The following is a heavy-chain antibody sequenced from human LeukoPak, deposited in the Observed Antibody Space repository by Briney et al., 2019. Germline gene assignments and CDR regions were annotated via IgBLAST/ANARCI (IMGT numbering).Heavy chain of an antibody. CDR3: ARSSYGEMATITHYFDY. Sequence: SGGSLRLSCAASGFTVSSNYMSWVRQAPGKGLEWVSVIYSGGSTYYADSVKGRFTISRDNSKNTLYLQMNSLRAEDTAVYYCARSSYGEMATITHYFDYWGQGTLVTVSS. J-gene: IGHJ4*02. V-gene: IGHV3-66*01. CDR1: GFTVSSNY. CDR2: IYSGGST. D-gene: IGHD5-24*01.